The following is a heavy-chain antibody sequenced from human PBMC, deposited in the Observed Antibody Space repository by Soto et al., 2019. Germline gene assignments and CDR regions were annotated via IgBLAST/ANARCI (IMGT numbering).Heavy chain of an antibody. V-gene: IGHV4-59*01. D-gene: IGHD3-16*02. CDR2: IYYSGST. CDR1: GGSISSYY. J-gene: IGHJ6*03. CDR3: ARDLAREFSESYYYMDV. Sequence: PSETLSLTCTVSGGSISSYYWSWIRQPPGKGLEWIGYIYYSGSTNYNPSLKSRVTISVDTSKNQFSLKLSSVTAADTAVYYCARDLAREFSESYYYMDVWGKGTTVTVSS.